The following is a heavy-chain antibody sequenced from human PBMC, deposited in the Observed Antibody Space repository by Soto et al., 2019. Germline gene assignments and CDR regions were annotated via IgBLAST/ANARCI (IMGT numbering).Heavy chain of an antibody. V-gene: IGHV1-69*04. J-gene: IGHJ4*02. CDR2: VNPILTMS. CDR1: GDTFNFYS. Sequence: QVQLVQSGAEVKRPGSSVKVACKASGDTFNFYSINWVRQAPGLGLEGMGRVNPILTMSNYAQRVQGRVTMTADQSASTICMERGGLISGARGIYYCATSYRSGYRAFGFWGQGALVTVSS. CDR3: ATSYRSGYRAFGF. D-gene: IGHD3-10*01.